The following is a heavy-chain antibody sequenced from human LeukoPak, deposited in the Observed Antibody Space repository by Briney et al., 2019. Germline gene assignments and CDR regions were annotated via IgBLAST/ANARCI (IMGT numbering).Heavy chain of an antibody. CDR3: AREPTSGREPTSGRPLDY. V-gene: IGHV4-4*07. D-gene: IGHD5-12*01. Sequence: SETLSLTCTVSGGSISGYFWTWIRQPAGKGLEWIGRIYSSGSNNYNPSLKSRVTMSLDTSKNHFSLNLTSVTAADTDVYSCAREPTSGREPTSGRPLDYWGQGTLVTVSS. CDR2: IYSSGSN. J-gene: IGHJ4*02. CDR1: GGSISGYF.